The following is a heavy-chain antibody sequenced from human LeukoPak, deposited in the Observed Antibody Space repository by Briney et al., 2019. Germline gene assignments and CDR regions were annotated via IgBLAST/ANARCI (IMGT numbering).Heavy chain of an antibody. CDR3: AKGGLAEYFQF. D-gene: IGHD2-15*01. CDR2: IYYSGST. Sequence: SETLSLTCTVSGGSISSSSYYWGWIRQHPGKGLEWIGYIYYSGSTYYNPSLKSRVTISVDKSKNQFSLKLSSVTAADTAVYYCAKGGLAEYFQFWGQGTLVTVSS. V-gene: IGHV4-61*05. CDR1: GGSISSSSYY. J-gene: IGHJ1*01.